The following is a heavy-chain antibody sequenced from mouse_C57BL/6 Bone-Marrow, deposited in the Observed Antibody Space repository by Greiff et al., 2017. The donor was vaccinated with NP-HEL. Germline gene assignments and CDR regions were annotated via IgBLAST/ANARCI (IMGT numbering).Heavy chain of an antibody. Sequence: VQLQQSGAELARPGASEKMSCKASGYTFTSYTMHWVKQRPGQGLEWIGYINPSSGYTKYNQKFKDKATLTADKSSSTAYMQLSSLTSEDSAVYYCAWLRRFDYWGQGTTLTVSS. CDR2: INPSSGYT. D-gene: IGHD2-2*01. CDR3: AWLRRFDY. CDR1: GYTFTSYT. V-gene: IGHV1-4*01. J-gene: IGHJ2*01.